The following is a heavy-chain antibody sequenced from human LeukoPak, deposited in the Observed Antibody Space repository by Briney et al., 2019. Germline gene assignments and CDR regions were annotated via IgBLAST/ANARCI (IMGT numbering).Heavy chain of an antibody. CDR1: GGSIRSSYYY. J-gene: IGHJ4*02. CDR2: IYDSGST. Sequence: SETLSLTCTVSGGSIRSSYYYWGWIRQPPGKGLEWIGSIYDSGSTYYNPSLKSRVTMSVDASKNQFSLKLNSVTAADTAMYYCAGQIAGADYADYWGQGTLVTVSS. CDR3: AGQIAGADYADY. V-gene: IGHV4-39*01. D-gene: IGHD6-19*01.